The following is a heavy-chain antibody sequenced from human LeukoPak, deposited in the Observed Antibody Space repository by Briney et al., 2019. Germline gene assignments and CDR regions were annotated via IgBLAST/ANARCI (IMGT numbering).Heavy chain of an antibody. CDR1: GFTFSSYG. D-gene: IGHD3-22*01. V-gene: IGHV3-23*01. Sequence: GGSLRLSCAASGFTFSSYGMSWVRQAPGKGLEWVSAISGSGGSTYYADSVKGRFTISRDNSKNTLYLRMNSPRAEDTAVYYCAKAVMYYYDSSGYPTDYWGQGTLVTVSS. J-gene: IGHJ4*02. CDR2: ISGSGGST. CDR3: AKAVMYYYDSSGYPTDY.